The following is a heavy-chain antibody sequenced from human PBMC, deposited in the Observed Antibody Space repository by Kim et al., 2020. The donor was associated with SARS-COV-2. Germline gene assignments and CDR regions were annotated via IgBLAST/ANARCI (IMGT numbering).Heavy chain of an antibody. CDR2: ISSSSSTI. V-gene: IGHV3-48*02. D-gene: IGHD2-8*01. CDR3: ARLMVYAIPRSYYYYYGMDV. Sequence: GGSLRLSCAASGFTFSSYSMNWVRQAPGKGLEWVSYISSSSSTIYYADSVKGRFTISRDNAKNSLYLQMNSLRDEDTAVYYCARLMVYAIPRSYYYYYGMDVWGQGTTVTVSS. CDR1: GFTFSSYS. J-gene: IGHJ6*02.